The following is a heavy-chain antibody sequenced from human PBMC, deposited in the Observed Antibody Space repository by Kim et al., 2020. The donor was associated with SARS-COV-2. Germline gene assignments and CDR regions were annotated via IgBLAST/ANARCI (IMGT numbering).Heavy chain of an antibody. CDR2: IKSKTDGGTT. CDR1: GFTFSNAW. V-gene: IGHV3-15*01. Sequence: GGSLRLSCAASGFTFSNAWMSWVRQAPGKGLEWVGRIKSKTDGGTTDYAAPVKGRFTISRDDSKNTLYLQMNSLKTEDTAVYYCTTVAVVAATFIDYWGQGTLVTVSS. J-gene: IGHJ4*02. CDR3: TTVAVVAATFIDY. D-gene: IGHD2-15*01.